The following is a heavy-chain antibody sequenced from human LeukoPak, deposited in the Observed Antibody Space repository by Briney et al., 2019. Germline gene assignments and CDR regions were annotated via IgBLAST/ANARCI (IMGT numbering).Heavy chain of an antibody. J-gene: IGHJ5*02. Sequence: GGSLRLSCAASGFTFSAYWMTWVRQAPGKGLEWVANMNPDGSDKKYVDFVKGRFTISRDNAKNSLYLQMNSLRVEDTAVYYCARDAYDYASESWGQGTLVTVSS. CDR2: MNPDGSDK. CDR1: GFTFSAYW. V-gene: IGHV3-7*01. CDR3: ARDAYDYASES. D-gene: IGHD2-2*01.